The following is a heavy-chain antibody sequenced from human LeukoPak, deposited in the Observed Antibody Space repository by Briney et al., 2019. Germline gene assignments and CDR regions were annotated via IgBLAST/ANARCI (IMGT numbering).Heavy chain of an antibody. CDR2: IASDGSST. J-gene: IGHJ4*02. V-gene: IGHV3-74*01. Sequence: GGSLRLSCAASGFTFSSYWMNWVHQAPGKGLVWVSRIASDGSSTTYADSVKGRFSNSRDNAKNTLYLQMNSLRVEDTAVYYCARGRPHGNDYWGQGTLVTVSS. CDR3: ARGRPHGNDY. D-gene: IGHD4-23*01. CDR1: GFTFSSYW.